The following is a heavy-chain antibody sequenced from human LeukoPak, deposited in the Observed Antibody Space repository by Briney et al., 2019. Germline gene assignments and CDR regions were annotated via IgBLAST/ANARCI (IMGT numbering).Heavy chain of an antibody. V-gene: IGHV1-2*02. CDR1: GYTFTGYY. Sequence: ASVKVSCKATGYTFTGYYMHWVRQAPGQGLEWMGWINPNSGGTNYAQKFQGRVTMTRDTSISTAYMELSRLRSDDTAVYYCASSYDSSGTWRVYWGQGTLVTVSS. CDR3: ASSYDSSGTWRVY. D-gene: IGHD3-22*01. J-gene: IGHJ4*02. CDR2: INPNSGGT.